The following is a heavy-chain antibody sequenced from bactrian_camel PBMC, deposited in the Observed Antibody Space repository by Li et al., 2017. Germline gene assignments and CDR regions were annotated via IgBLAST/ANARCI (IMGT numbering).Heavy chain of an antibody. D-gene: IGHD4*01. CDR1: GYRYASYC. V-gene: IGHV3S1*01. J-gene: IGHJ4*01. Sequence: HVQLVESGGGLVPAGESLRLSCEASGYRYASYCMGWFRQAPGSGLEWISSINSDGMTWYADSVKGRFTVSRDNAKNTLYLQLNSLKTEDTAMYYCRNYAGYTDYPVGGQGTQVTVS. CDR3: RNYAGYTDYPV. CDR2: INSDGMT.